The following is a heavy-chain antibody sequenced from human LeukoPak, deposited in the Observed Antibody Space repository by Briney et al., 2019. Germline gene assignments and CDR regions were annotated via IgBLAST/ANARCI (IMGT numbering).Heavy chain of an antibody. CDR3: ARDRYGDGFAHFDY. CDR1: GYTFTAYA. CDR2: ITPSDGA. J-gene: IGHJ4*02. Sequence: ASVTVSCKSSGYTFTAYAMHWVRQAPGQGLEWMGWITPSDGANYAQKFQGRVPMTRDTSLSTAYMDLNRLTSDDTAVYFCARDRYGDGFAHFDYWGQGTLVTVSS. D-gene: IGHD5-24*01. V-gene: IGHV1-2*02.